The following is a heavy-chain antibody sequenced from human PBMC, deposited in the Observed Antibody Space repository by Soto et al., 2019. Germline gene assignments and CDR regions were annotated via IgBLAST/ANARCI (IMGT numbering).Heavy chain of an antibody. CDR2: MYYSGRT. Sequence: SETLSLTCTVSGASISSSNYYWGWIRQPPGRGLEWIGTMYYSGRTYYNPSLKSRVTTSVDTSKNQFSLKLSAVTAADTAVYYCARVGGSYLFDPWGQGTLVTVSS. J-gene: IGHJ5*02. D-gene: IGHD1-26*01. CDR3: ARVGGSYLFDP. V-gene: IGHV4-39*07. CDR1: GASISSSNYY.